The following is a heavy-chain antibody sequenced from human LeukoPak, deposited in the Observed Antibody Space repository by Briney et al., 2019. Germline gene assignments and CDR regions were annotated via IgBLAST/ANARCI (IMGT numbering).Heavy chain of an antibody. Sequence: TETLSLTCAVYGGSFRGYYWSRIRQPPGKELEWIGEINHSGSTNYNPSLKSRVTISVDTSKNQFSLKLSSVTAADTAVYYCARGSTYYYYYYYMDVWGKGTTVTVSS. CDR2: INHSGST. V-gene: IGHV4-34*01. CDR1: GGSFRGYY. J-gene: IGHJ6*03. CDR3: ARGSTYYYYYYYMDV.